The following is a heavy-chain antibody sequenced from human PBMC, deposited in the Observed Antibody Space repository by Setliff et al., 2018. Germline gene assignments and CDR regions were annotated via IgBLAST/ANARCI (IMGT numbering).Heavy chain of an antibody. D-gene: IGHD3-10*01. V-gene: IGHV4-59*01. J-gene: IGHJ4*02. CDR2: VHFGGDT. Sequence: SETLSLTCTVSSGSINSYYWSWVRQSPGKGLEWIGFVHFGGDTNYNPSLKSRVAMSADTSNNQFSLNLRSVTAADTAVYFCARQPSSGAYYNPRPYYFDSWGQGTLVTVSS. CDR3: ARQPSSGAYYNPRPYYFDS. CDR1: SGSINSYY.